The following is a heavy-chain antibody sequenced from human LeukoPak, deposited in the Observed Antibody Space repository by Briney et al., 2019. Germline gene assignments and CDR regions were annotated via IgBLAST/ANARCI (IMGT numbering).Heavy chain of an antibody. D-gene: IGHD3-3*01. J-gene: IGHJ6*02. V-gene: IGHV4-4*07. CDR3: AREIYDFWSGYLYYYYGMDV. CDR2: IYTSGST. CDR1: GGSISSYY. Sequence: SETLSLTRTVSGGSISSYYWSWIRQPAGKGLEWIGRIYTSGSTNYNPSLKSRVTMSVDTSKNQFSLKLSSVTAADTAVYYCAREIYDFWSGYLYYYYGMDVWGQGTLVTVSS.